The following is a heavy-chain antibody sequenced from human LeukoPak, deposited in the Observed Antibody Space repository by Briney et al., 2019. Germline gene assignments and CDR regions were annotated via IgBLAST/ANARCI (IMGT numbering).Heavy chain of an antibody. V-gene: IGHV3-9*01. CDR3: TKDIDGDYRFGVDF. D-gene: IGHD4-17*01. Sequence: GGSLRLSCAASGFTFDDYAMHWVRQVPGKGLEWVSGVSWNSGSIGYADSVKGRFTISRDNAKNSLYLQMNSLRAEDTALYYCTKDIDGDYRFGVDFWGQGTLVTVSS. J-gene: IGHJ4*02. CDR1: GFTFDDYA. CDR2: VSWNSGSI.